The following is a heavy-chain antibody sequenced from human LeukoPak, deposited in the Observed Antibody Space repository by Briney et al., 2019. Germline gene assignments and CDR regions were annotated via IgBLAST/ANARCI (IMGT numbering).Heavy chain of an antibody. CDR3: ARAEGGLQLLQLPQYYFDY. J-gene: IGHJ4*02. CDR2: INHSGST. D-gene: IGHD5-24*01. CDR1: GGPFSGYY. V-gene: IGHV4-34*01. Sequence: SETLSLTCAVYGGPFSGYYWSWIRQPPGKGLEWIGEINHSGSTNYNPSLKSRVTISVDTSKNQFSLKLSSVTAADTAVYYCARAEGGLQLLQLPQYYFDYWGQGTLVTVSS.